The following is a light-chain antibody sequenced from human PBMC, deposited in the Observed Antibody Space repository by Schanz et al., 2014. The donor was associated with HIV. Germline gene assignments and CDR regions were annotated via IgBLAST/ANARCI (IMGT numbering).Light chain of an antibody. V-gene: IGKV3-20*01. CDR2: AAS. CDR1: QTVSSSS. CDR3: QQCVTYPYT. J-gene: IGKJ2*01. Sequence: EVVLTQSPGTLSLSPRGATTLSCRASQTVSSSSLAWYQQKPGQAPTLLIYAASTLQSGVPSRFSGSGSGTDFTLTISCLQSEDFATYYCQQCVTYPYTFGQGTKLDIK.